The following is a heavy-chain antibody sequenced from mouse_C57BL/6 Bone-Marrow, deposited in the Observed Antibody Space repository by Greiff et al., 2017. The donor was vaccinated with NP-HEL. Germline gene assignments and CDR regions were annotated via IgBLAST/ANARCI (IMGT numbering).Heavy chain of an antibody. Sequence: EVQLMESGGGLVQPGGSLKLSCAASGFTFSDYGMAWVRQAPRKGPEWVAFISNLAYSIYYADTVTGRFTISRENAKNTLYLKMSSLRSEDTAMYYCARGGYGSSPGYWYFDVWGTGTTVTVSS. D-gene: IGHD1-1*01. J-gene: IGHJ1*03. CDR3: ARGGYGSSPGYWYFDV. CDR2: ISNLAYSI. V-gene: IGHV5-15*01. CDR1: GFTFSDYG.